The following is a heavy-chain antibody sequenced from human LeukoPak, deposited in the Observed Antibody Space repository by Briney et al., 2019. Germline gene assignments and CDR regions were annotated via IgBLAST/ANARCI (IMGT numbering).Heavy chain of an antibody. Sequence: SETLSLTCTVSGGSISSYYWSWIRQPPGKGLEWIGYIYYSGSTKYNPSLKSRVTISVDTSKNQFSLKLSSVTAADTAVYYCARDSGMDGGNLDYWGQGTPVTVSS. CDR1: GGSISSYY. J-gene: IGHJ4*02. CDR2: IYYSGST. D-gene: IGHD4-23*01. CDR3: ARDSGMDGGNLDY. V-gene: IGHV4-59*01.